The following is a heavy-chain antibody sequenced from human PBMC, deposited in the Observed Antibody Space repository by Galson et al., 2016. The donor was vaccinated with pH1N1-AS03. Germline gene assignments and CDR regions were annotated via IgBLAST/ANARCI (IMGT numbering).Heavy chain of an antibody. Sequence: TLSLTCTVSGGSISSFYWTWIRQPPGKGLQFIGYIYNSGPTNYNPSLKSRVTISRDTTKNQFSLKLSSVTAADTAVYYCARGRWDCGGDCYGLIDYWGQGTLVTVSS. V-gene: IGHV4-59*01. CDR2: IYNSGPT. CDR3: ARGRWDCGGDCYGLIDY. D-gene: IGHD2-21*02. J-gene: IGHJ4*02. CDR1: GGSISSFY.